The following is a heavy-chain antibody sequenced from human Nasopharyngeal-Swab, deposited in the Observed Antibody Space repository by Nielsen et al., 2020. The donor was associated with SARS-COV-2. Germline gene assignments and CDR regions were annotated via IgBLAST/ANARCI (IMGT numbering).Heavy chain of an antibody. Sequence: GGSLRLSCMASGYSFANHWIGWVRQKSGKGLEWIGMVYPGNSEVAYSPSFQGQVTISADKSTNTAFLHWSSLRASDTAMYFCARRAARDGYNYEVDPWGQGTLVTVSS. CDR1: GYSFANHW. CDR3: ARRAARDGYNYEVDP. V-gene: IGHV5-51*01. J-gene: IGHJ5*02. D-gene: IGHD5-24*01. CDR2: VYPGNSEV.